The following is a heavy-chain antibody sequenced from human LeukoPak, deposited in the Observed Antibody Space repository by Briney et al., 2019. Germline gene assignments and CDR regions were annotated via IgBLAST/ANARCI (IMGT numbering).Heavy chain of an antibody. Sequence: PGGSLRLSCAASGFTFDDYAMHWVRQAPGKGLEWVSGISWNSGSIGYADSVKGRFTISRDNAKNSLYLQMNSLRAEDTALYYCAKGRNYDSSGYYYFDYWGQGTLVTVSS. V-gene: IGHV3-9*01. D-gene: IGHD3-22*01. CDR2: ISWNSGSI. CDR3: AKGRNYDSSGYYYFDY. CDR1: GFTFDDYA. J-gene: IGHJ4*02.